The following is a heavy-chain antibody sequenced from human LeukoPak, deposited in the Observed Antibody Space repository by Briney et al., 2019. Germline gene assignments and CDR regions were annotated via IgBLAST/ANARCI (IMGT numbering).Heavy chain of an antibody. V-gene: IGHV3-30*18. CDR2: ISYDGSNK. Sequence: GGSLRLSCAASGFTFSSYGMHWVRQAPGKGLEWVAVISYDGSNKYYADSVKGRFTISRDNSKNTLYLQMSSLRAEDTAVYYCAKDAFYMEHFDYWGQGTLVTVSS. J-gene: IGHJ4*02. D-gene: IGHD1-26*01. CDR1: GFTFSSYG. CDR3: AKDAFYMEHFDY.